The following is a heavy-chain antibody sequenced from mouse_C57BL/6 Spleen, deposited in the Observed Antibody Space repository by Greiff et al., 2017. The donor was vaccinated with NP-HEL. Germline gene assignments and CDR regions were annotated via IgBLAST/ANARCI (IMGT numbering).Heavy chain of an antibody. CDR3: TRELTAWFAY. Sequence: VQLQQSGAELVRPGASVTLSCKASGYTFTDYEMHWVKQTPVHGLEWIGAIDPETGGTAYNQKFKGKAILTADKSSSTAYMELRSLTSEDSAVYYCTRELTAWFAYWGQGTLVTVSA. CDR2: IDPETGGT. D-gene: IGHD4-1*01. V-gene: IGHV1-15*01. J-gene: IGHJ3*01. CDR1: GYTFTDYE.